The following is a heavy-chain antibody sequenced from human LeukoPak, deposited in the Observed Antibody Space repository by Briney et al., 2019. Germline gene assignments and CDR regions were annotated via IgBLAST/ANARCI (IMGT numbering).Heavy chain of an antibody. CDR2: IYTNGTT. J-gene: IGHJ4*02. D-gene: IGHD1-1*01. Sequence: SETLSLTCTVSGGSMSSDYWTWIRQPAGEGLEWIGRIYTNGTTNYNPSLKSRVTMSVDTSKNQFSLRVSSVTAADTAVYYCARNVAGSFDYWGQGTLVTVSS. CDR1: GGSMSSDY. CDR3: ARNVAGSFDY. V-gene: IGHV4-4*07.